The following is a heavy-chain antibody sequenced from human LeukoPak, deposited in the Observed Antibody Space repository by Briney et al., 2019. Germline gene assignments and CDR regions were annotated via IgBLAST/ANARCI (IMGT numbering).Heavy chain of an antibody. CDR3: ARRIPGSFFDY. CDR1: GGSINSNNYY. CDR2: VYYSGST. Sequence: SETLSLTCTVSGGSINSNNYYWGWIRQPPGKGLEWIGNVYYSGSTYYNPSLKGRVTISVDTSKNHFSLKLSSVTAADTAVYYCARRIPGSFFDYWGQGTLVTVSS. V-gene: IGHV4-39*02. D-gene: IGHD2-21*01. J-gene: IGHJ4*02.